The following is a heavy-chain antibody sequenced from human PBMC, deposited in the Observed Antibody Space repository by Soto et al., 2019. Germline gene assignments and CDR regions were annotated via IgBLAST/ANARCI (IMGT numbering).Heavy chain of an antibody. V-gene: IGHV4-39*07. J-gene: IGHJ4*02. D-gene: IGHD4-17*01. Sequence: PSETLSLTCTVSGGSISSSSYYWGWIRQPPGKGLEWIGYIYHSGSTYYNPSLKSRVTISVDRSKNQFSLKLSSVTAADTAVYYCARGMTTVTTSDYWGQGTLVTVSS. CDR2: IYHSGST. CDR1: GGSISSSSYY. CDR3: ARGMTTVTTSDY.